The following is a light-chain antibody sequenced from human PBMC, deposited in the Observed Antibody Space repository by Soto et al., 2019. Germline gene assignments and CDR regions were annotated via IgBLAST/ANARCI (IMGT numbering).Light chain of an antibody. J-gene: IGLJ2*01. CDR3: SSYTSSSTRV. Sequence: QSALTQPASVSGSPGQSITISCTGTNSDVGAYNYVSWYQQHPGKAPKLMIYDVSNRPSGVSTRFSGSKSGNTASLTISGLQAEDEAYYYCSSYTSSSTRVFGGGTKLTVL. V-gene: IGLV2-14*03. CDR2: DVS. CDR1: NSDVGAYNY.